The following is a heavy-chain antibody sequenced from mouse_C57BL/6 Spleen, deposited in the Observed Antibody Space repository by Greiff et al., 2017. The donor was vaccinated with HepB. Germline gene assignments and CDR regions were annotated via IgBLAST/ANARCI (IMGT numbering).Heavy chain of an antibody. D-gene: IGHD1-1*01. Sequence: QVQLQQSGAELVRPGASVKLSCKASGYTFTDYYINWVKQRPGQGLEWIARIYPGSGNTYYNEKFKGKATLTAEKSSSTAYMQLSSLTSEDSAVYFCARTVVHYFDYWGQGTTLTVSS. CDR2: IYPGSGNT. CDR1: GYTFTDYY. J-gene: IGHJ2*01. V-gene: IGHV1-76*01. CDR3: ARTVVHYFDY.